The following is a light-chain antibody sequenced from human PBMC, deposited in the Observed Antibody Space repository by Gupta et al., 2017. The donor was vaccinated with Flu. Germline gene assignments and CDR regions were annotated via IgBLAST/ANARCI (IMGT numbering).Light chain of an antibody. CDR3: AAWDDSLNGRG. J-gene: IGLJ3*02. Sequence: QSVLTQSPSASGSPGQRVTISCSGSYSNIGSNTVYWYQHLSGTAPKVLIYRNDQRPSGVPDRFSGSKSGTSASLAISGLQSEDEADYYCAAWDDSLNGRGFGGGTKVTVL. CDR1: YSNIGSNT. CDR2: RND. V-gene: IGLV1-44*01.